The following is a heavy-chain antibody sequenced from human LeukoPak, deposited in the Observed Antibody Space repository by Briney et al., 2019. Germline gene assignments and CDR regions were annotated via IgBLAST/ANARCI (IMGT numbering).Heavy chain of an antibody. CDR3: AREGAAAAPY. V-gene: IGHV3-21*01. CDR2: ISSSSSYI. D-gene: IGHD6-13*01. J-gene: IGHJ4*02. CDR1: GFTFSSYS. Sequence: GGSLRLSCAASGFTFSSYSMNWVRQAPGKGLEWVSAISSSSSYIYYADSVKGRFTISRDNARNSLYLQMNSLRAEDTAMYHCAREGAAAAPYWGQGTLVTVSS.